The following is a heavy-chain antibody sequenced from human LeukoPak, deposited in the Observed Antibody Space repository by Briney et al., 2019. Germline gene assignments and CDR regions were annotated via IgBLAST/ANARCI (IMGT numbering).Heavy chain of an antibody. CDR3: ARFSAEEPDRPDSSGWHSH. Sequence: SVKVSCKASRGTFSSYAISWVRQAPGQGLEWLGGIIPIFGTANYAQKFQGRVTITTDESTSTAYMELSSLRSEDTAVYYCARFSAEEPDRPDSSGWHSHWGQGTLVTVSS. CDR2: IIPIFGTA. D-gene: IGHD6-19*01. J-gene: IGHJ4*02. V-gene: IGHV1-69*05. CDR1: RGTFSSYA.